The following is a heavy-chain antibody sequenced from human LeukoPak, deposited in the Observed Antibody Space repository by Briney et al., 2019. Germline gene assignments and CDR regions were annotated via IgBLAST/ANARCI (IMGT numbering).Heavy chain of an antibody. D-gene: IGHD6-19*01. V-gene: IGHV1-69*06. CDR1: GGTFSSYA. CDR3: AREYSSGWYPDY. Sequence: ASVKVSCKASGGTFSSYAISWVRQAPGQGLEWMGGIIPIFGTANYAQKFQGRVTITADKSTSTAYMELSSLRSEDTAVYYCAREYSSGWYPDYWGQGTLVTVSS. J-gene: IGHJ4*02. CDR2: IIPIFGTA.